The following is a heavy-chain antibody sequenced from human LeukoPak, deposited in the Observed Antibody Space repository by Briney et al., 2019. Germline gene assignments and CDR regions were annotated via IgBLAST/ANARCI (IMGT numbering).Heavy chain of an antibody. V-gene: IGHV1-46*02. CDR3: GRDPTYRNYFDS. Sequence: GASVKVSCKASGNSLNNYHMHWVRQAPGQGLEWLGIIRPGGDGPSYAQKFQGQVTMTRDMSTSTVYMELSSLTSDDTAVYYCGRDPTYRNYFDSWGQGTLVTVSS. CDR1: GNSLNNYH. CDR2: IRPGGDGP. D-gene: IGHD1-1*01. J-gene: IGHJ4*02.